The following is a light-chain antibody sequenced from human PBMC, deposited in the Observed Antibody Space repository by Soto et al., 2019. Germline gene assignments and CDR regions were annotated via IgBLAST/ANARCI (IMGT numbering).Light chain of an antibody. CDR3: QQGSRTLT. CDR2: GAS. V-gene: IGKV1-39*01. CDR1: QSIDRY. J-gene: IGKJ4*01. Sequence: DIQMTQSPSSLSASVGDRVTITCRASQSIDRYLNWYQQKPGTAPKLLISGASSLRSGVPSRFSGSGSGTDFTLTINCLQPEDFATYYCQQGSRTLTFGGGTKVDIK.